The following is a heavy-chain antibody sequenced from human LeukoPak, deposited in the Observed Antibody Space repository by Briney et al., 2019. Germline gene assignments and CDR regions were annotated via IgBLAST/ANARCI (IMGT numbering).Heavy chain of an antibody. J-gene: IGHJ4*02. V-gene: IGHV4-38-2*02. CDR2: IYHSGST. CDR3: ARVGSSGYWHYFDY. D-gene: IGHD3-22*01. CDR1: AYSISSGYY. Sequence: NTSETLSLTCTVSAYSISSGYYRGWIRQPPGKGLEWIGSIYHSGSTSYNPSHKSRVTISVDTSKNQISLNLTSVTAADTAIYYCARVGSSGYWHYFDYWGQGALVTVSS.